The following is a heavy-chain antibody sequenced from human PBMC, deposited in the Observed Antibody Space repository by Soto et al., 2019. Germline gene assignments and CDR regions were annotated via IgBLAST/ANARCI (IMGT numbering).Heavy chain of an antibody. CDR3: ARQEDSSTYYRAFYFDY. J-gene: IGHJ4*02. D-gene: IGHD6-19*01. CDR1: GGSIHTYY. Sequence: PSETLSLTCNVSGGSIHTYYWNWIRQSPGKGLEWIGYISDGGSPNYNPSLKSRVTISVDTSKKQVSLKLSSVSAPDTARYFCARQEDSSTYYRAFYFDYWGQGTLVTVSS. V-gene: IGHV4-59*01. CDR2: ISDGGSP.